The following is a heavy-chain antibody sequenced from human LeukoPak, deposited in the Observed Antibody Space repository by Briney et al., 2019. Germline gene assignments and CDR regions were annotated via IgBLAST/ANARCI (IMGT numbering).Heavy chain of an antibody. CDR3: AKVVGIWIGEMFDPFEV. CDR1: GFTFSSYS. J-gene: IGHJ3*01. Sequence: GGSLRLSCEVSGFTFSSYSMNWVRQAPGKGLEWVSSISSGSSYIYSAYYADSVKGRFTISRDNSKNTLYLQMNSLRAEDTAVYYCAKVVGIWIGEMFDPFEVWGQGTVVTVSS. CDR2: ISSGSSYIYSA. D-gene: IGHD1-26*01. V-gene: IGHV3-21*04.